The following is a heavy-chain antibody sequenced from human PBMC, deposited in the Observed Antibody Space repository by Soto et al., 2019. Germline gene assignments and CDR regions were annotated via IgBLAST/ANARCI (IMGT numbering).Heavy chain of an antibody. V-gene: IGHV2-5*01. CDR2: IYWNDDK. CDR3: AHRLTTVTTANWFDP. J-gene: IGHJ5*02. Sequence: GSGPTLVNPTQTLTLTCTFSGFSLSTSGVGVGWIRQPPGKALEWLALIYWNDDKRYSPSLRSRLTITKDTSKNQVVLTMTNMDPVDTATYYCAHRLTTVTTANWFDPWGQGTLVTVS. CDR1: GFSLSTSGVG. D-gene: IGHD4-17*01.